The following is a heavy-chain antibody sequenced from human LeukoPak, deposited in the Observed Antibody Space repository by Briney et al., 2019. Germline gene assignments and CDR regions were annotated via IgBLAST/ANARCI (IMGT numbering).Heavy chain of an antibody. CDR1: GHTFTGYY. Sequence: ASVKVSCKASGHTFTGYYMHWVRQAPGQGLEWMGRINPNSGGTNYAQKLQGRVTMTTDTSTSTAYMELRSLRSDDTAVYYCARVNESGYDLPRFDYWGQGTLVTVSS. CDR2: INPNSGGT. D-gene: IGHD5-12*01. J-gene: IGHJ4*02. CDR3: ARVNESGYDLPRFDY. V-gene: IGHV1-2*06.